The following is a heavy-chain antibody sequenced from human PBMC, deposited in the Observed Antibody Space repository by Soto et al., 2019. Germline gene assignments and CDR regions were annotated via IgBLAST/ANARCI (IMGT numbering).Heavy chain of an antibody. CDR2: IYWDGES. J-gene: IGHJ4*02. CDR3: AHRDSTGTTTYFDS. CDR1: GFSFTTPRMG. Sequence: GPTLVDPPETLTLTCTFSGFSFTTPRMGVGWARQPPGKALEWLAIIYWDGESRYNPLLRRRLTLTEDTSKNQVVLTMTNMDPKDTATYYCAHRDSTGTTTYFDSWGQGIPATVSS. V-gene: IGHV2-5*02. D-gene: IGHD1-1*01.